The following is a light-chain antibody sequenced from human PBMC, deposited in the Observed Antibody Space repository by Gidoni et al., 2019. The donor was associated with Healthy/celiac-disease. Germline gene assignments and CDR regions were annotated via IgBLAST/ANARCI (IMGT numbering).Light chain of an antibody. CDR3: QQYDNLPRGT. J-gene: IGKJ4*01. V-gene: IGKV1-33*01. CDR2: DAS. Sequence: DIQMTQSPSSLSASVGDRVTITCQASQDISNYLNWYQQKPGKAPKLLIYDASNLETGVPSRFSGSGSGTDVTFTISSLQPEDIATYYCQQYDNLPRGTFGGGTKVEIK. CDR1: QDISNY.